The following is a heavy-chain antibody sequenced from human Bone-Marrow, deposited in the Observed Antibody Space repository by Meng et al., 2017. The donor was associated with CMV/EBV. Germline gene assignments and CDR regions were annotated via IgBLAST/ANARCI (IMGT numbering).Heavy chain of an antibody. V-gene: IGHV1-69*05. CDR3: ARPLEKYYYYGMDV. J-gene: IGHJ6*02. D-gene: IGHD3-3*01. Sequence: SGKVSCKASGGTFSSYAISWVRQAPGQGLEWMGGIIPIFGTANYAQKFQGRVTITTDESTSTAYMELSSLRSEDTAVYYCARPLEKYYYYGMDVWGQGTTVTVSS. CDR2: IIPIFGTA. CDR1: GGTFSSYA.